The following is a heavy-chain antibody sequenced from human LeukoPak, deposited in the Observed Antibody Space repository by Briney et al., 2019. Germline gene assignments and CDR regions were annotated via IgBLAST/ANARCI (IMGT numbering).Heavy chain of an antibody. CDR2: IYSGGST. D-gene: IGHD3-16*02. J-gene: IGHJ4*02. CDR3: ASFIYVWGSYPTDY. Sequence: PGGSLRLSCAASGFTVSSNYMSWVRQAPGKGLEWVSVIYSGGSTYYAESVKGRLSTSRDHSKNTLYLQMNSLRAEDTAAYYCASFIYVWGSYPTDYWGQGTLVTVSS. CDR1: GFTVSSNY. V-gene: IGHV3-66*01.